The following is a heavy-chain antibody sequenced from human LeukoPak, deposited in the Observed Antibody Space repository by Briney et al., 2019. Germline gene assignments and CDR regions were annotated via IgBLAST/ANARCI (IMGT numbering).Heavy chain of an antibody. J-gene: IGHJ4*02. D-gene: IGHD6-13*01. CDR3: ARDIGAAADCNLDY. Sequence: GGSLRLSCTASGFTFSSYWMNWVRQAPGKGLEWVANINQHGSEKYSVDSVKGRFTISRDNAKNSLFLQMNSLRAEDTAVYYCARDIGAAADCNLDYWGQGTLVTVSS. CDR1: GFTFSSYW. CDR2: INQHGSEK. V-gene: IGHV3-7*01.